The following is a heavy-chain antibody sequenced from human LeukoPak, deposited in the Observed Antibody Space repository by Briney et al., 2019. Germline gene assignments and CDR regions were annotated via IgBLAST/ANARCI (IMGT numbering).Heavy chain of an antibody. J-gene: IGHJ6*02. Sequence: PGGSLRLSCAASGFTFSSYAMHWVRQAPGKGLEWVAVISYDGSNKYYADSVKGRFTISRDNSKNTLYLRMNSLRAEDTAVYYCARNPLYYYYYGMDVWGQETTVTVSS. CDR1: GFTFSSYA. V-gene: IGHV3-30-3*01. CDR2: ISYDGSNK. CDR3: ARNPLYYYYYGMDV.